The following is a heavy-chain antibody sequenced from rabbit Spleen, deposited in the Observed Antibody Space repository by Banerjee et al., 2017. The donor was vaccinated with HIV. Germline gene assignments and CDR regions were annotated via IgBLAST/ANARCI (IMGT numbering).Heavy chain of an antibody. Sequence: QEQLEESGGGLVKPEGSLTLTCKASGVSLNDKDVMCWVRQAPGKGLEWIACINAITGKAVYASWAKGRFTFSKTSSTTVTLQMTSRTAADTATYFCARGTWTTELHLWGQGTLVTVS. J-gene: IGHJ4*01. CDR1: GVSLNDKDV. V-gene: IGHV1S45*01. CDR2: INAITGKA. CDR3: ARGTWTTELHL. D-gene: IGHD2-1*01.